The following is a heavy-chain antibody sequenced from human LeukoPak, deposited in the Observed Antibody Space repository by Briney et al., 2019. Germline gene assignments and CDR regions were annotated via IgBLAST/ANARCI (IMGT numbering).Heavy chain of an antibody. V-gene: IGHV4-39*01. Sequence: SETLSLTCTVSGGSISSNSYFWGWIRQPPGKGLEWIGTIYYSGSTYYNPSLKGRVTISVDTSKNQFSPKLSSVTAADTAVYYCARHDRRDGYNFPHDFDYWGQGTLVTVSS. J-gene: IGHJ4*02. CDR3: ARHDRRDGYNFPHDFDY. CDR1: GGSISSNSYF. D-gene: IGHD5-24*01. CDR2: IYYSGST.